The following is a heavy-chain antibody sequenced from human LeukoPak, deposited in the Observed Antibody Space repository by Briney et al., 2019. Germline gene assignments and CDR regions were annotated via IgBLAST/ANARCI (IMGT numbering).Heavy chain of an antibody. V-gene: IGHV1-2*06. CDR3: ARIPAITMVRRVRPFDY. CDR2: INPNSGGT. CDR1: GYTFTGYY. D-gene: IGHD3-10*01. J-gene: IGHJ4*02. Sequence: ASVKVSCKASGYTFTGYYMHWVRQAPGQGLEWMGRINPNSGGTNYAQKFQGRVTMTRDTSISTAYMELSRLRSDDTAVYYCARIPAITMVRRVRPFDYWGQGTLVTVSS.